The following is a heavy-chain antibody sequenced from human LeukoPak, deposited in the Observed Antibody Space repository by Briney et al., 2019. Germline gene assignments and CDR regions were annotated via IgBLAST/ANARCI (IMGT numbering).Heavy chain of an antibody. CDR1: GSTFSSYA. Sequence: PGGSLRLSCAASGSTFSSYALNWVRQAPRKGLEWVSGISNNGVSRNYADSVKGRFTISRDNSKNTLYLQMNSLRAEDTAVYYCAKGEFGRGWPNWGQGTLVTVSS. CDR2: ISNNGVSR. D-gene: IGHD6-19*01. CDR3: AKGEFGRGWPN. J-gene: IGHJ4*02. V-gene: IGHV3-23*01.